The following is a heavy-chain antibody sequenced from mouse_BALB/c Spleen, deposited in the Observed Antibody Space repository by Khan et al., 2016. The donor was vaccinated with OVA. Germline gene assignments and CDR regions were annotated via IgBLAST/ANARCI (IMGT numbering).Heavy chain of an antibody. CDR1: GYTFTNYG. Sequence: QIQLVQSGPELKKPGETVKISCKASGYTFTNYGMNWVKQTPGKGLKWMGWINPNTEDPTYADDFKGRAAFTLETSASTAYLQLNNLKNEDTATYCCASGGYWYFDVWGAGTTVTVSS. D-gene: IGHD1-1*02. V-gene: IGHV9-3-1*01. CDR3: ASGGYWYFDV. J-gene: IGHJ1*01. CDR2: INPNTEDP.